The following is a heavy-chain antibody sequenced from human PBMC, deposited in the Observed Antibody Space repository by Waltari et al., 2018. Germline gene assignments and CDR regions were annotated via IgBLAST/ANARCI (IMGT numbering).Heavy chain of an antibody. Sequence: VQLVESGGGLVQPGGSLRVSCAASRLTFTSYEITTVRPSPRHGRAGGFCIRKARGKVLEWVSYISSSGSTIYYADSVKGRFTISRDNAKNSLYLQMNSLRAEDTAVYYCAILGSGWYGAFDYWGQGTLVTVSS. CDR3: AILGSGWYGAFDY. CDR2: ISSSGSTI. V-gene: IGHV3-48*03. J-gene: IGHJ4*02. CDR1: RLTFTSYE. D-gene: IGHD6-19*01.